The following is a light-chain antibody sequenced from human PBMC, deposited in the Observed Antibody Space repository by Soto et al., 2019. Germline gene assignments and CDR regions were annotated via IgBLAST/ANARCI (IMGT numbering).Light chain of an antibody. CDR3: QQYYNWPRT. V-gene: IGKV1-5*01. J-gene: IGKJ1*01. Sequence: GDRVTITCRASQSISSWLAWYQQKPGKAPKLLIYDASSLESGVPSRFSGSGSGTEFTLTISSLRSEDFAVYFCQQYYNWPRTFGQGTKVDI. CDR2: DAS. CDR1: QSISSW.